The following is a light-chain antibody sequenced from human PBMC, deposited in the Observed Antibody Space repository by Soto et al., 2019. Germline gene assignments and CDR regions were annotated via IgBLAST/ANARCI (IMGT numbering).Light chain of an antibody. Sequence: EIVMTQSPATLSVSPGERATLSCRASQSVSSNLAWYQQKPGQAPRLLIYGASTRATGIPARFSGSGSGKEFTLSISSLESEDFAVYYCQQYNTGPVTFGQGNKVEIK. CDR3: QQYNTGPVT. V-gene: IGKV3-15*01. CDR2: GAS. J-gene: IGKJ1*01. CDR1: QSVSSN.